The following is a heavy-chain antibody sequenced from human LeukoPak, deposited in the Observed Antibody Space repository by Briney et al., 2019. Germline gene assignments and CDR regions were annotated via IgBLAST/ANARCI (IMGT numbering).Heavy chain of an antibody. CDR2: ISSSSSYI. CDR3: AELGITIIGGV. Sequence: GGSLRLSCAASGFTFSSYSMNWVRQAPGKGLEWVSSISSSSSYIYYADSVKGRFTISRDNAKNSLYLQMNSLRAEDTAVYYCAELGITIIGGVWGKGTTVTISS. CDR1: GFTFSSYS. V-gene: IGHV3-21*01. J-gene: IGHJ6*04. D-gene: IGHD3-10*02.